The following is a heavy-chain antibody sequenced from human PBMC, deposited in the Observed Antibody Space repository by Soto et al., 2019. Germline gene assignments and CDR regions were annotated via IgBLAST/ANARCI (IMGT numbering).Heavy chain of an antibody. Sequence: QVQLVQSGAEVKKPGSSVKVSCKASGGTFSSYTISWVRQAPGQGLEWMGRIIPILGIANYAQKLQGRVTITADNPASPGYKELSSLRTEDTAVYYCFLVNGDDAFVIWGQGIMVNVSS. V-gene: IGHV1-69*02. CDR1: GGTFSSYT. D-gene: IGHD3-10*01. CDR2: IIPILGIA. CDR3: FLVNGDDAFVI. J-gene: IGHJ3*02.